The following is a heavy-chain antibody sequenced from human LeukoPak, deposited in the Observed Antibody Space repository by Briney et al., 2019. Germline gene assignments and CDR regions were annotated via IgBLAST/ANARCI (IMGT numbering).Heavy chain of an antibody. D-gene: IGHD3-22*01. Sequence: PSETLSLTCAVSDYSISSGYYWGWIRQPPGKGLEWIGSIYHSGSTYYNPSLKSRVTISVDTSKNQFSLKLSSVTAADTAVYYCARDGYRVDSSGYYFWGQGTLVTVSS. CDR3: ARDGYRVDSSGYYF. V-gene: IGHV4-38-2*02. CDR2: IYHSGST. CDR1: DYSISSGYY. J-gene: IGHJ4*02.